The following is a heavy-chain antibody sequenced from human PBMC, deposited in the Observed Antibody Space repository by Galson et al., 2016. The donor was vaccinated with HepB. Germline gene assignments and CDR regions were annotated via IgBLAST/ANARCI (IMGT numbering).Heavy chain of an antibody. CDR2: ISGNGERT. V-gene: IGHV3-64D*06. CDR1: GFTFSAIG. Sequence: SLRLSCAASGFTFSAIGIHWARRAPGKGLEYVSGISGNGERTYYADSVKGKFTISRDNSQNTVYLQMSSLKVEDTAVYYCLTDRGYWGQRTLVTVSS. CDR3: LTDRGY. J-gene: IGHJ4*02.